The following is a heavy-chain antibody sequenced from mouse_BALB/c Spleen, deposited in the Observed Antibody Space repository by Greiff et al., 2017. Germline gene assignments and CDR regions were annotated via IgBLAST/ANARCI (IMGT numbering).Heavy chain of an antibody. Sequence: VHLVESGPGLVAPSQSLSITCTVSGFSLTSYGVHWVRQPPGKGLEWLGVIWAGGSTNYNSALMSRLSISKDNSKSQVFLKMNSLQTDDTAMYYCARYYRYDGAWFAYWGQGTLVTVSA. CDR1: GFSLTSYG. CDR3: ARYYRYDGAWFAY. CDR2: IWAGGST. J-gene: IGHJ3*01. D-gene: IGHD2-14*01. V-gene: IGHV2-9*02.